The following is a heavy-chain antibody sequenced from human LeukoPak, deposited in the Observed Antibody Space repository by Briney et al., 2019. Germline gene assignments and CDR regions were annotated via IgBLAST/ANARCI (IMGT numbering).Heavy chain of an antibody. J-gene: IGHJ6*02. D-gene: IGHD6-13*01. CDR3: ARDSSSWYGTYGMDV. CDR2: IYSGGST. V-gene: IGHV3-66*01. Sequence: GGSLRLSCAASGFTVSSNYMSWVRQAPGKGLEWVSVIYSGGSTYYADSVKGRFTISRDNSKNTLYLQMNSLRAEDTAVYYCARDSSSWYGTYGMDVWGQGTTVTFSS. CDR1: GFTVSSNY.